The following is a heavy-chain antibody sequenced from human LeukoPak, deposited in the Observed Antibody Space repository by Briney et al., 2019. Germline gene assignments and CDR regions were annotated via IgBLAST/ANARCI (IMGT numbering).Heavy chain of an antibody. CDR3: VRDRAEGRLWVEFDP. CDR1: GFSLSSYA. CDR2: VYSAGGI. D-gene: IGHD3-16*01. J-gene: IGHJ5*02. Sequence: PGWSLRLSCVASGFSLSSYAMSWVRQAPGKAPEWVSLVYSAGGIHYADSVQGRFFISRDISKNTLYLQMNNLKIQDTAVYHCVRDRAEGRLWVEFDPWGQGTVVTVSS. V-gene: IGHV3-66*02.